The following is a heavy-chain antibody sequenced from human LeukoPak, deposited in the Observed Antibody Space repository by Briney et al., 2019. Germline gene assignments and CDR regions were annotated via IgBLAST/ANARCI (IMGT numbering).Heavy chain of an antibody. V-gene: IGHV3-48*03. CDR2: IATDGSI. CDR3: ARDRYCSGGSCYFGHYYYYMDV. J-gene: IGHJ6*03. Sequence: GGSLRLSCAGSGFIVSSVEMNWVREAPGKGLEWISFIATDGSINYADSVKGRFTLSRDSAQNSLYLHMNSLRAEDTAVYYCARDRYCSGGSCYFGHYYYYMDVWGKGTTVTVSS. D-gene: IGHD2-15*01. CDR1: GFIVSSVE.